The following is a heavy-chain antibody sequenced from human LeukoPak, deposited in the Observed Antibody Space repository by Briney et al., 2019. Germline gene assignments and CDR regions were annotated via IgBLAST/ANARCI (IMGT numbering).Heavy chain of an antibody. CDR2: ISGSGGST. J-gene: IGHJ3*02. CDR1: GFTFSSFA. Sequence: GGSLRLSCAVSGFTFSSFAMSGVRRAPGQGGGWGSAISGSGGSTYYADSLKGRVTISRDNSKNTLYLQMNSLRAEDTAVYYCAKYSSGGYEAAFYIWGQGTMVTVSS. V-gene: IGHV3-23*01. CDR3: AKYSSGGYEAAFYI. D-gene: IGHD6-19*01.